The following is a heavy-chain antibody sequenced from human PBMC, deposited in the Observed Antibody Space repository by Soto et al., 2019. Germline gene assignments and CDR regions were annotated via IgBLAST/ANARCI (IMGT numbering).Heavy chain of an antibody. Sequence: EVQLVESGGGLVQPGRSLRLSCAASGFTFDDFSMHWVRHTPGEGPEWVSGISWNSGSIGYADSVKGRFSISRDNAKNSLYLQLNSLRTEDTALYYCTRASHSDFGDYGYFEFWGQGTLVTVSS. CDR3: TRASHSDFGDYGYFEF. CDR2: ISWNSGSI. D-gene: IGHD4-17*01. V-gene: IGHV3-9*01. CDR1: GFTFDDFS. J-gene: IGHJ4*02.